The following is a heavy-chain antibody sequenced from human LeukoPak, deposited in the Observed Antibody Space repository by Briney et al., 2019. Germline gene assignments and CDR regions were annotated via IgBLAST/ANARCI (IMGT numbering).Heavy chain of an antibody. CDR2: IYHSGST. Sequence: SETLSLTCAVSGYSINSGYYWGWIRQPPGKGLEWIGSIYHSGSTYYNPSLKSRVTISVDTSKNQFSLKLNSVTAADTAVYYCARTSIYYDSSGYRSWGQGTLVTVSS. CDR1: GYSINSGYY. CDR3: ARTSIYYDSSGYRS. J-gene: IGHJ5*02. D-gene: IGHD3-22*01. V-gene: IGHV4-38-2*01.